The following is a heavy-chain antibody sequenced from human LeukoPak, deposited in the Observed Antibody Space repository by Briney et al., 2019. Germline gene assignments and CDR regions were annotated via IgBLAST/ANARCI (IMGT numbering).Heavy chain of an antibody. D-gene: IGHD3-22*01. V-gene: IGHV3-9*01. CDR1: GFTFDDYA. CDR2: ISWNSGSI. CDR3: AKGWNYDSSGPFDY. Sequence: GGSLRLSCAASGFTFDDYATHWVRQAPGKGLEWVSGISWNSGSIGYADSVKGRFTISRDNAKNSLYLQMNSLRAEDTALYYCAKGWNYDSSGPFDYWGQGTLVTVSS. J-gene: IGHJ4*02.